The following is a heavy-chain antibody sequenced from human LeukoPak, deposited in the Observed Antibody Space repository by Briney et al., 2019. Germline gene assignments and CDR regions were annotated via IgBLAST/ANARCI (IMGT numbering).Heavy chain of an antibody. D-gene: IGHD4-17*01. CDR2: IYHSGST. CDR1: GGSISSGGYS. CDR3: ARANHDYGDLNFDY. Sequence: PSQTLSLTCAVSGGSISSGGYSWSWIRQPPGKGLEWIGYIYHSGSTYYNPSLKSRVTISVDRSKNQFSLKLSSVTAADTAVYYCARANHDYGDLNFDYWGQGTLVTVSS. V-gene: IGHV4-30-2*01. J-gene: IGHJ4*02.